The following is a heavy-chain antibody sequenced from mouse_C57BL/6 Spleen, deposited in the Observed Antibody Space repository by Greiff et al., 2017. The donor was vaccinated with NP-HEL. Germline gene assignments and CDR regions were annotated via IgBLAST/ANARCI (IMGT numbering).Heavy chain of an antibody. D-gene: IGHD1-1*01. CDR2: IYPGSGNT. CDR1: GYTFTDYY. V-gene: IGHV1-76*01. Sequence: QVQLQQSGAELVRPGASVKLSCKASGYTFTDYYINWVKQRPGQGLEWIARIYPGSGNTYYNEKFKGKATLTAEKSSSTAYMQLSSLTSEDSAVYFCARDYYGSSYGLGYWGQGTTLTVSS. CDR3: ARDYYGSSYGLGY. J-gene: IGHJ2*01.